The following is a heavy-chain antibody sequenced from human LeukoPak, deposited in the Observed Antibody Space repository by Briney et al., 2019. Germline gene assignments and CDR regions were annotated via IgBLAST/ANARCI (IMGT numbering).Heavy chain of an antibody. Sequence: SVKVSCKASGGTFSSYAISWVRQAPGQGLEWMGGIIPIFGTANYAQKSQGRVTITADESTSTAYMELSSLRSEDTAVYYCARESKDFWSGYSPWGQGTLVTVSS. J-gene: IGHJ5*02. CDR1: GGTFSSYA. CDR3: ARESKDFWSGYSP. CDR2: IIPIFGTA. V-gene: IGHV1-69*13. D-gene: IGHD3-3*01.